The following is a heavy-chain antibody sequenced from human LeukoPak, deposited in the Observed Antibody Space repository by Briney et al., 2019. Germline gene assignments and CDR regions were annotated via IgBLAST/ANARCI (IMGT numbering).Heavy chain of an antibody. CDR3: VRAGLNHALDL. D-gene: IGHD3-16*01. V-gene: IGHV3-7*01. CDR2: IKSDGREK. J-gene: IGHJ3*01. Sequence: GGSLRLSFTASGFTFNAYYMTWVRQDPGKGLEWAVTIKSDGREKYYVDSVRGRFTISRDNAKNSLFLQMDSLRAEDTAVYYCVRAGLNHALDLWGQGTMVTVSS. CDR1: GFTFNAYY.